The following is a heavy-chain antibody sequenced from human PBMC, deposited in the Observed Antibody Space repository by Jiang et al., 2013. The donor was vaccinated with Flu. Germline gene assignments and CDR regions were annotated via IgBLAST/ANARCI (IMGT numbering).Heavy chain of an antibody. CDR3: ARVSYSSSWYGTGWFDP. Sequence: SGAEVKKPGASVKVSCKASGYTFTGYYMHWVRQAPGQGLEWMGWINPNSGGTNYAQKFQGWVTMTRDTSISTAYMELSRLRSDDTAVYYCARVSYSSSWYGTGWFDPWGQGTLVTVSS. V-gene: IGHV1-2*04. D-gene: IGHD6-13*01. CDR2: INPNSGGT. CDR1: GYTFTGYY. J-gene: IGHJ5*02.